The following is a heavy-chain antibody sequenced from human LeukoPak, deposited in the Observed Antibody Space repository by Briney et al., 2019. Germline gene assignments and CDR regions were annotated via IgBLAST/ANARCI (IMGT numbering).Heavy chain of an antibody. Sequence: GGSLRLSCAASGFTVSSNYMSWVRQAPGKGLEWVSVIYSGGSTYYADSVKGRFTISRDNSKNTLYLQMNSLRAEDTAVYYCASDVTSGYSDYWGQGTLVAVSS. V-gene: IGHV3-66*02. CDR1: GFTVSSNY. J-gene: IGHJ4*02. CDR2: IYSGGST. D-gene: IGHD3-3*01. CDR3: ASDVTSGYSDY.